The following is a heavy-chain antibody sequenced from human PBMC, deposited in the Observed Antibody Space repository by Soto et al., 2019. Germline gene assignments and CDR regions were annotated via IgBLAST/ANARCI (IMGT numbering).Heavy chain of an antibody. J-gene: IGHJ6*02. V-gene: IGHV3-30-3*01. Sequence: QVQLVESGGGVVQPGRSLRLSCAASGFTFSSYAMHWVRQAPGKGLEWVAVISYDGSNKYYADSVKGRFTISRDNSKNTLYLQMNSLRAEDTAVYYCARELAPRVRGGYYYYGMDVWGQGTTVTVSS. CDR2: ISYDGSNK. D-gene: IGHD3-10*01. CDR3: ARELAPRVRGGYYYYGMDV. CDR1: GFTFSSYA.